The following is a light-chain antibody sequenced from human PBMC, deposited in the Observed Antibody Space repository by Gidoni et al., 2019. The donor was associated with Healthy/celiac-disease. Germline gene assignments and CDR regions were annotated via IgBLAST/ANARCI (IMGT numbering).Light chain of an antibody. CDR1: QSVSSY. CDR2: DAS. V-gene: IGKV3-11*01. J-gene: IGKJ4*01. Sequence: EFVLTQSPATLSLSPGERATLPCRASQSVSSYLAWYQQKPGQAPRLLIYDASNSATGIPARFSGSGSGTDFTLTISSLEPEDFAVYYCQQRSNWPPLTFGGGTKVEIK. CDR3: QQRSNWPPLT.